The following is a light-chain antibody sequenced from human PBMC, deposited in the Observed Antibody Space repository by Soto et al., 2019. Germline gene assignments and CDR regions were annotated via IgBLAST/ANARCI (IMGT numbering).Light chain of an antibody. V-gene: IGLV1-40*01. CDR1: SSNIGAGFD. Sequence: QPVLTQPPSVSGAPGQRVTICCTGNSSNIGAGFDVHWYQQLPGTAPKLLIYDNSNRPSGVPDRFSGSKSGTSASLAITGLQAEDGTDYYCQSYDSRLSAVVFGGGTKLTVL. CDR2: DNS. J-gene: IGLJ2*01. CDR3: QSYDSRLSAVV.